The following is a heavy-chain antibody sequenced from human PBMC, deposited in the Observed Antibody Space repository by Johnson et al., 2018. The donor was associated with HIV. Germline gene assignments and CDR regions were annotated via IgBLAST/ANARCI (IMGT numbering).Heavy chain of an antibody. Sequence: QVQLVESGGGVAQPGRSLRLSCAASGFTFSFYAMHWVRQAPGKGLEWVALILYDGSNKYYADSVKGRFTISRDNSQNTLSLQMNSLRPDDTAVYYCARGYYYESSGSDDAFDIWGQGTMVTVSS. CDR2: ILYDGSNK. J-gene: IGHJ3*02. CDR1: GFTFSFYA. D-gene: IGHD3-22*01. CDR3: ARGYYYESSGSDDAFDI. V-gene: IGHV3-30-3*01.